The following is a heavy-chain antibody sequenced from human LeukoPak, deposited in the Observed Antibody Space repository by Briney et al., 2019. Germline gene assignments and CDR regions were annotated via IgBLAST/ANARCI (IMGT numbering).Heavy chain of an antibody. CDR2: INHSGST. Sequence: PSGTLSLTCAVYGGSFSGYYWSWIRQPPGKGLEWIGEINHSGSTNYNPSLKSPVTISVDTSKNQFSRKLSSVTAADTAVYYCASSTPPGDYWGQGTLVTVSS. J-gene: IGHJ4*02. D-gene: IGHD3-10*01. CDR3: ASSTPPGDY. CDR1: GGSFSGYY. V-gene: IGHV4-34*01.